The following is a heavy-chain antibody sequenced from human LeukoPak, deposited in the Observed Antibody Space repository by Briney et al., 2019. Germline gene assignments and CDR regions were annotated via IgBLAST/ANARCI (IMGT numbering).Heavy chain of an antibody. CDR1: GFTFSSYV. CDR3: ARSSGRYYVH. CDR2: IWYDGTSK. Sequence: QSGRSLRLSCAASGFTFSSYVMHWVRQAPGKGLEWVAVIWYDGTSKYYADSVKGRFTVSRDNSKNTLYLQMNSLRAEDTALYYCARSSGRYYVHWGQGTLVTVSS. J-gene: IGHJ1*01. V-gene: IGHV3-33*01. D-gene: IGHD1-26*01.